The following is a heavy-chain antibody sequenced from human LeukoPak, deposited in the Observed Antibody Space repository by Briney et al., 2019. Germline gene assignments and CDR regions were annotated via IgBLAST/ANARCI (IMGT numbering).Heavy chain of an antibody. J-gene: IGHJ6*03. CDR2: IYTSGST. Sequence: PSQTLSLTCTVSGGSTSSGSYYWSWIRQPAGKGLEWIGRIYTSGSTNYNPSLKSRVTISVATSKNQFSLKLSSVTAADTAVYYCARECYSNYGYYMDVWGKGTTVTVSS. CDR3: ARECYSNYGYYMDV. CDR1: GGSTSSGSYY. V-gene: IGHV4-61*02. D-gene: IGHD4-11*01.